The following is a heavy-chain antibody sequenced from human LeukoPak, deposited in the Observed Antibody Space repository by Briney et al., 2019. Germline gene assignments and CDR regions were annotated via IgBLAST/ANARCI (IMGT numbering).Heavy chain of an antibody. CDR3: ARDQEGFDY. V-gene: IGHV3-23*01. Sequence: PGGSLRLSCAASGFTFSSYAMSWARQAPGKGLEWVSVISDSGGKTYYVDSVKGRFTISRDNSKNTLYLQMNSLRAEDTAVYYCARDQEGFDYWGQGTLVTVSS. J-gene: IGHJ4*02. CDR2: ISDSGGKT. CDR1: GFTFSSYA.